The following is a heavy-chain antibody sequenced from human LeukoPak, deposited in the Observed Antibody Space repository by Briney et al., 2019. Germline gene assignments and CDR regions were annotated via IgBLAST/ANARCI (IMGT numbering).Heavy chain of an antibody. D-gene: IGHD3-22*01. J-gene: IGHJ4*02. CDR3: ARGYYDSSGYILTPFDY. CDR2: IYSGGST. Sequence: SGGSLRLSCAASGFTVSSNYMSWVRQAPGKGLEWVSVIYSGGSTYYADSVKGRFTISRDNSKNTLYLQMNSLRAEDTAVYYCARGYYDSSGYILTPFDYWGQGTLVTVSS. CDR1: GFTVSSNY. V-gene: IGHV3-66*02.